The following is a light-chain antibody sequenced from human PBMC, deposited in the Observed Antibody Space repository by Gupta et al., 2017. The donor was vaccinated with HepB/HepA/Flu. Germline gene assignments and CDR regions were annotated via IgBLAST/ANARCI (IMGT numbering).Light chain of an antibody. CDR1: SGSVSTSYY. Sequence: QTVVTQEPSFLVSPGGKVTLTCGLTSGSVSTSYYPRWYQQTPGQAPLTLIYHTNTRSSGVPGRFSGSIFGNKAALTXTXDQADEXSDYYCVQYMGWGKWVFGGGTRLTVL. V-gene: IGLV8-61*01. CDR2: HTN. J-gene: IGLJ3*02. CDR3: VQYMGWGKWV.